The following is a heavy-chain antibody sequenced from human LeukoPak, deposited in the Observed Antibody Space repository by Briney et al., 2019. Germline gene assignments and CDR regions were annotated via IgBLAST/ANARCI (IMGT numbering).Heavy chain of an antibody. CDR3: ARPGTYGGYDY. CDR1: GFSFITYA. J-gene: IGHJ4*02. D-gene: IGHD5-12*01. CDR2: VSGNGGRT. V-gene: IGHV3-23*01. Sequence: GGSLRLSCAASGFSFITYAMSWVRQTPGKGLEWVSTVSGNGGRTFYADSVKGRFTISRDNSKNTLYLQMNSLRAEDTAVYYCARPGTYGGYDYWGQGTLVTVSS.